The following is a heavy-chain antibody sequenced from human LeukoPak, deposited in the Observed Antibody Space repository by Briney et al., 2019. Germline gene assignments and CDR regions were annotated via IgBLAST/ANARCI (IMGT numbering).Heavy chain of an antibody. V-gene: IGHV1-2*02. Sequence: ASVKVSCKASGYTFTGYYMHWVRQAPGQGLEWMGWINPSSGDTNYAQKFQGRVTMTRDTSISTAYMELSRLRSDDTAVYYCARDTYYDFWSGSDYWGQGTLVTVSS. CDR2: INPSSGDT. CDR3: ARDTYYDFWSGSDY. CDR1: GYTFTGYY. D-gene: IGHD3-3*01. J-gene: IGHJ4*02.